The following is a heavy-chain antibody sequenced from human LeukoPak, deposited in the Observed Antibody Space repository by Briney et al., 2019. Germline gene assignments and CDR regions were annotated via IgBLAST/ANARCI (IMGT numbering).Heavy chain of an antibody. V-gene: IGHV3-53*01. J-gene: IGHJ4*01. Sequence: PGGSLRLSCAASGFTVSTNYMSWVRQAPGKKLEWVSDNADSVKGRFTISRDNSKNTLYLQMNSLRAEDTAVYYCAKLALLDYGGNAVFDYWGHGTLVTVSS. CDR1: GFTVSTNY. D-gene: IGHD4-23*01. CDR3: AKLALLDYGGNAVFDY.